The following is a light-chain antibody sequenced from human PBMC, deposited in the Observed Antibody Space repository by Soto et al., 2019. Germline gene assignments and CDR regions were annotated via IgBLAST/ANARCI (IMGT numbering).Light chain of an antibody. CDR3: QQYNNWPQDRT. V-gene: IGKV3-15*01. CDR2: GAS. Sequence: EIVMTHSPATLSVSPGERATLSCRASQSVGSNLAWYQQKPGQAPRLLIYGASTRATGIPARFSGSGSGTEFPLTISRLQSEAFAIYFCQQYNNWPQDRTFGQGTKVEIK. J-gene: IGKJ1*01. CDR1: QSVGSN.